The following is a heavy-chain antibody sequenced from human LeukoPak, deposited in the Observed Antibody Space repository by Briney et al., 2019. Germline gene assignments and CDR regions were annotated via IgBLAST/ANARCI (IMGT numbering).Heavy chain of an antibody. V-gene: IGHV1-18*01. CDR3: ARDRPPGRGYYPVSPFDF. Sequence: ASVKVSCKASGYTFTSYGISWVRQAPGQGLERMGWISTYNGNTNYAQNLQDRVTMTTDTSTSTASMELRSLRSDDTAMYYCARDRPPGRGYYPVSPFDFWGQGTLVIVSS. CDR1: GYTFTSYG. D-gene: IGHD3-3*01. CDR2: ISTYNGNT. J-gene: IGHJ4*02.